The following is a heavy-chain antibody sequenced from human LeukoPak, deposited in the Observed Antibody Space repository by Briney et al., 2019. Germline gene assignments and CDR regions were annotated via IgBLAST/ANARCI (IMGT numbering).Heavy chain of an antibody. CDR2: IYYSGST. V-gene: IGHV4-31*03. CDR3: ARVTAAAGTKICHY. Sequence: SETLSLTCTVSGGSISSVGYYWSWIRQHPGKGLEWIGFIYYSGSTYYNPSLKSRVTISVATSRNQFSLMLSPVTAAGSAVYYCARVTAAAGTKICHYWGQETLVTVSS. D-gene: IGHD6-13*01. J-gene: IGHJ4*02. CDR1: GGSISSVGYY.